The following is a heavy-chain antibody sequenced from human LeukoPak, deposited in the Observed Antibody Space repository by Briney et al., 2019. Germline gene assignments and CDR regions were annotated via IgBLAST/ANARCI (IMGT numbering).Heavy chain of an antibody. V-gene: IGHV4-59*01. CDR2: IYYSGST. D-gene: IGHD3-22*01. J-gene: IGHJ6*02. CDR3: ARGEDYDSSSYFPIYGMDV. CDR1: GGSISSYY. Sequence: SETLSLTCTVSGGSISSYYWSWIRQPPGKGLEWIGYIYYSGSTNYNPSLKSRVTISVDTSKNQFSLKLSSVTAADTAVYYCARGEDYDSSSYFPIYGMDVWGQGTTVTVSS.